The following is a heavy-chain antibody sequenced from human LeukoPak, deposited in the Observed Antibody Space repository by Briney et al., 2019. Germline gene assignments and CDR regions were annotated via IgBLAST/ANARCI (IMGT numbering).Heavy chain of an antibody. J-gene: IGHJ4*02. CDR2: INHSGST. Sequence: SETLSLTCAVYGGSFSGYYWSWIRQPPGKGLEWIGEINHSGSTNYNPSLKSRVTISVDTSKNRFSLKLSSVTAADTAVYFCAREFAVTKTKIFDYWGQGTLVTVSS. V-gene: IGHV4-34*01. CDR1: GGSFSGYY. CDR3: AREFAVTKTKIFDY. D-gene: IGHD4-17*01.